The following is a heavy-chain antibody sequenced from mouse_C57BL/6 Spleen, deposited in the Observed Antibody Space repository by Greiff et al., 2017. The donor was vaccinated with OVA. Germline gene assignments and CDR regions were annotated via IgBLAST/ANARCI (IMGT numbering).Heavy chain of an antibody. CDR2: ISNGGGST. V-gene: IGHV5-12*01. CDR3: ARHPYITTVVENWYCDV. J-gene: IGHJ1*03. D-gene: IGHD1-1*01. CDR1: GFTFSDYY. Sequence: EVMLVESGGGLVQPGGSLKLSCAASGFTFSDYYMYWVRQTPEKRLEWVAYISNGGGSTYYPDTVKGRFTITRDNAKNTLYLQMSRLKSEDTAMYYCARHPYITTVVENWYCDVWGTGTTVTVSS.